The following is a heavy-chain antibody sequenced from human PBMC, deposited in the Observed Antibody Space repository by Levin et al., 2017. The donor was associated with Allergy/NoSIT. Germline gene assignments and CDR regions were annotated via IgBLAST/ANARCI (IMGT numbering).Heavy chain of an antibody. J-gene: IGHJ4*02. CDR1: GYTFTSYG. D-gene: IGHD6-19*01. Sequence: ASVKVSCKASGYTFTSYGISWVRQAPGQGLEWMGWISAYNGNTNYAQKLQGRVTMTTDTSTSTAYMELRSLRSDDTAVYYCARDPGYSSGWYGGAYDYWGQGTLVTVSS. V-gene: IGHV1-18*01. CDR2: ISAYNGNT. CDR3: ARDPGYSSGWYGGAYDY.